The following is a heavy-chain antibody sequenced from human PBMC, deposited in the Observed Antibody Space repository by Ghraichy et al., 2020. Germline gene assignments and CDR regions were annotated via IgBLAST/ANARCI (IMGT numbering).Heavy chain of an antibody. CDR1: GGSISSSSYY. CDR2: IYYSGST. D-gene: IGHD1-1*01. Sequence: SETLSLTCTVSGGSISSSSYYWGWIRQPPGKGLEWIGSIYYSGSTYYNPSLKSRVTISVDTSKNQFSLKLSSVTAADTAVYYCASVNWVDYYFDYWGQGTLVTVSS. V-gene: IGHV4-39*01. J-gene: IGHJ4*02. CDR3: ASVNWVDYYFDY.